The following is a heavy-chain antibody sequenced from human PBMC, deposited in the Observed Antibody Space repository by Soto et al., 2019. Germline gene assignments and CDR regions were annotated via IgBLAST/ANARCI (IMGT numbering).Heavy chain of an antibody. V-gene: IGHV3-30-3*01. D-gene: IGHD3-22*01. Sequence: PGGSLILSCAASGFTFSTYIMHWVRQAPGKGLDWVTVISSDGTNKYYADSVKGRFTISRDNSKNTLYLQMNSLTTEDTAVYYCTTGLSNGYYNFDYWGQGT. CDR3: TTGLSNGYYNFDY. CDR1: GFTFSTYI. CDR2: ISSDGTNK. J-gene: IGHJ4*02.